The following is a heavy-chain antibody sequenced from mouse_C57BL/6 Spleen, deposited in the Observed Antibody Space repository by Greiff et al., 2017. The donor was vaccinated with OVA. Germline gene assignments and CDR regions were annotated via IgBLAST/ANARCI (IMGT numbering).Heavy chain of an antibody. CDR3: ARPYYYGSSFYWYFDV. CDR2: ISSGSSTI. J-gene: IGHJ1*03. V-gene: IGHV5-17*01. CDR1: GFTFSDYG. Sequence: EVNVVESGGGLVKPGGSLKLSCAASGFTFSDYGMHWVRQAPEKGLEWVAYISSGSSTIYYADTVKGRFTISRDNAKNTLFLQMTSLRSEDTAMYYCARPYYYGSSFYWYFDVWGTGTTVTVSS. D-gene: IGHD1-1*01.